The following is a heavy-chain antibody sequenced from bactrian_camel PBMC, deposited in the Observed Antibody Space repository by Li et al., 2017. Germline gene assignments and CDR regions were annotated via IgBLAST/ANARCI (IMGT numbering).Heavy chain of an antibody. V-gene: IGHV3S53*01. J-gene: IGHJ6*01. Sequence: QVQLVESGGGSVQAGGSRRLSCVATGNTIGWQFHCMAWFRQAPGKEREGVAHIYTGRTYYADSVEGRLTVSRDSSKNTVYLQIDSLKPEDTAMYYCAADRSPRACTYCRGKDCSGLGWWGQGTQVTVS. D-gene: IGHD3*01. CDR2: IYTGRT. CDR1: GNTIGWQFHC. CDR3: AADRSPRACTYCRGKDCSGLGW.